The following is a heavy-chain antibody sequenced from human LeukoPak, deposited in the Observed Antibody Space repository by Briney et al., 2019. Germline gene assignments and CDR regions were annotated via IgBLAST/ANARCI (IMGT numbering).Heavy chain of an antibody. CDR1: GFTFDDYT. J-gene: IGHJ4*02. CDR2: ISWDGGST. D-gene: IGHD3-10*01. Sequence: GGSLRLSCAASGFTFDDYTMHWVRQAPGKGLEWVSLISWDGGSTYYADSVKGRFTISRDNSKNSLYLQMNSLRTEDTALYYCAKGGEDGLQYYFDYWGQGTLVTVSS. V-gene: IGHV3-43*01. CDR3: AKGGEDGLQYYFDY.